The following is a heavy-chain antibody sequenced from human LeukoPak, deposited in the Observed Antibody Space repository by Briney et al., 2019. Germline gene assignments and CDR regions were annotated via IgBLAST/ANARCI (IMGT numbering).Heavy chain of an antibody. V-gene: IGHV3-23*01. J-gene: IGHJ4*02. CDR3: AKNVVVKRYFDY. Sequence: RGSLRLSCAASGFTFSNHAMSWVHQAPGKGLQWVSVISGSGRTTEYADSVKGRFTISRDNSKNTLSLQMNSLRVEDTAIYYCAKNVVVKRYFDYWGQGTLITVSS. CDR2: ISGSGRTT. CDR1: GFTFSNHA. D-gene: IGHD2-15*01.